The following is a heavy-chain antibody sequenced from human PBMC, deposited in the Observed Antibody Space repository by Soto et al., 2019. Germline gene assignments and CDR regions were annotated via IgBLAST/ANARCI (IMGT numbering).Heavy chain of an antibody. CDR1: GFTFSSYA. CDR2: ISYDGSNK. CDR3: ARSHGDSTPFDC. Sequence: SLTLSCAASGFTFSSYAMHLVRQAPGKGLEWVAVISYDGSNKYYADSVKGRFTISRDNSKNTLYLQMNSLRAEDTAVYYCARSHGDSTPFDCWGQGTLVTVSS. J-gene: IGHJ4*02. D-gene: IGHD4-17*01. V-gene: IGHV3-30-3*01.